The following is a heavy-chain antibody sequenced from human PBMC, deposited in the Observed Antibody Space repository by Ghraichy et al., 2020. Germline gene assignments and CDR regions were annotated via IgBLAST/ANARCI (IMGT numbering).Heavy chain of an antibody. V-gene: IGHV3-21*06. J-gene: IGHJ4*02. D-gene: IGHD2-21*01. CDR1: GFTFSRYS. CDR3: AIAGAAAYCGGDCSKWYFFQF. CDR2: ISNSATDV. Sequence: GGSLRLSCAASGFTFSRYSMTWVRQAPGKGLEWVSSISNSATDVYYADSVKGRLTISRDNAKNSLYLQMNSLRAEDTAIYYCAIAGAAAYCGGDCSKWYFFQFWGQGTLVTVSS.